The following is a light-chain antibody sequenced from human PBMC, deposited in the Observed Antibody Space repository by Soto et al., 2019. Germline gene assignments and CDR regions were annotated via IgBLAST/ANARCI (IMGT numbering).Light chain of an antibody. J-gene: IGKJ4*01. CDR3: QQRSYWLT. CDR1: QSVSSY. CDR2: DAS. Sequence: EIVLTQSPATLSLSPGERATLSCRASQSVSSYLAWYQQKPGQAPRLLIYDASNRATGIPARFRGSGSGTDFTLTISSLELEDFAVYYCQQRSYWLTFGGGTKVEIK. V-gene: IGKV3-11*01.